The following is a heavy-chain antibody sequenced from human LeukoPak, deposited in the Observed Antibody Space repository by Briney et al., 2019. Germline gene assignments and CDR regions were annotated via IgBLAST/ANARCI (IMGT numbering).Heavy chain of an antibody. D-gene: IGHD6-6*01. CDR2: IRYDGSNK. J-gene: IGHJ4*02. V-gene: IGHV3-30*02. CDR1: GFTFSSYG. Sequence: GGSLRLSCAASGFTFSSYGMHWVRQAPGKGLEWVAFIRYDGSNKYYADSVKGRFTISRDNSKNTLYLQMNSLRAEDTAVYYCAKDRGSSSSLFDYWGQGTLVTVSS. CDR3: AKDRGSSSSLFDY.